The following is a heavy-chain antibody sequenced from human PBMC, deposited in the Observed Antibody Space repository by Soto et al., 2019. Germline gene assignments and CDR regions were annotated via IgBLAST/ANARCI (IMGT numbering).Heavy chain of an antibody. CDR3: ASSSWVYYYYYMDV. Sequence: PSETLSLTCTVSGVSISSYYWSWIRQPPGKGLEWIGYIYYSGSTNYNPSLKSRVTISVDTSKNQFSLKLSSVTAADTAVYYCASSSWVYYYYYMDVWGKGTTVTVSS. D-gene: IGHD6-13*01. V-gene: IGHV4-59*01. J-gene: IGHJ6*03. CDR2: IYYSGST. CDR1: GVSISSYY.